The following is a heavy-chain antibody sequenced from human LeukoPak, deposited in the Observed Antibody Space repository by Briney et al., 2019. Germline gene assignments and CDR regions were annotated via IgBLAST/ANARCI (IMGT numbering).Heavy chain of an antibody. Sequence: SGPTLVKPTQTLTLTCTFSGFSLSTSGVGVGWIRQPPGKALEWLALIYWNDDKRYSPSLKSRLTITKDTSKNQVVLTMTNMDPVDTATYYCAHRRNCSSTSCYQYYYYMDVWGKGTTVTVSS. CDR1: GFSLSTSGVG. J-gene: IGHJ6*03. D-gene: IGHD2-2*01. CDR3: AHRRNCSSTSCYQYYYYMDV. CDR2: IYWNDDK. V-gene: IGHV2-5*01.